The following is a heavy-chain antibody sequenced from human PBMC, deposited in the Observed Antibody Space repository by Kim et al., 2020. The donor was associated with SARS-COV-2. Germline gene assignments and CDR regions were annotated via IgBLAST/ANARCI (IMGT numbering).Heavy chain of an antibody. CDR2: INHSGST. CDR3: ARGKSDIVVVPAAVYYMDV. Sequence: SETLSLTCAVYGGSFSGYYWSWIRQPPGKGLEWIGEINHSGSTNYNPSLKSRVTISVDTSKNQFSLKLSPVTAADTAVYYCARGKSDIVVVPAAVYYMDV. V-gene: IGHV4-34*01. D-gene: IGHD2-2*01. J-gene: IGHJ6*03. CDR1: GGSFSGYY.